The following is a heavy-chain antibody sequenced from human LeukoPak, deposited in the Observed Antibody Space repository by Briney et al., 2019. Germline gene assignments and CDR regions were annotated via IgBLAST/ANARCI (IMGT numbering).Heavy chain of an antibody. J-gene: IGHJ3*01. Sequence: PETLSLTCSVSGGSINAYYWSWIRQPPGKGLEWIAYIYFSGTTNYNPSLKSRVTISVDTSKNQCSLTLSSVTAADTAVYYCARQPGGTAAFDLWGQGTMVTVSS. V-gene: IGHV4-59*08. D-gene: IGHD1-14*01. CDR2: IYFSGTT. CDR3: ARQPGGTAAFDL. CDR1: GGSINAYY.